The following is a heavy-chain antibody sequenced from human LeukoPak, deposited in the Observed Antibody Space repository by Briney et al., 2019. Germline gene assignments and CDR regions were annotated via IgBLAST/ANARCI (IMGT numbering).Heavy chain of an antibody. V-gene: IGHV1-2*02. Sequence: ASVMVSCKASGYTFTGYYMHWVRQAPGQGLEWMGWINPNSGGTNYAQKFQGRVTMTRDTSISTAYMELSRLRSDDTAVYYCAREQHSGYDRSIDYWGQGTLVTVSS. D-gene: IGHD5-12*01. CDR1: GYTFTGYY. CDR3: AREQHSGYDRSIDY. J-gene: IGHJ4*02. CDR2: INPNSGGT.